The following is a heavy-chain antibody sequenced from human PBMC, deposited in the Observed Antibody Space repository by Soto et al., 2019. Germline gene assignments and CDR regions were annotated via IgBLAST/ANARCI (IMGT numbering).Heavy chain of an antibody. CDR2: ISSSSSYI. Sequence: GGSLRLSCAASGFSFMSHSFNWVRQAPGQGLEWVSYISSSSSYIWYADSLRGRFVISRDNAMNSLYLQMNSPRAEDTASYYCARERGGCDSGWYIDYWGPGTLVTVSS. CDR3: ARERGGCDSGWYIDY. V-gene: IGHV3-21*01. D-gene: IGHD6-19*01. CDR1: GFSFMSHS. J-gene: IGHJ4*02.